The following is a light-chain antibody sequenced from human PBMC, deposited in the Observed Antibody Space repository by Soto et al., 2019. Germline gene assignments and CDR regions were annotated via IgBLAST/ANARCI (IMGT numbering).Light chain of an antibody. CDR3: QQYDDLPIT. J-gene: IGKJ5*01. Sequence: IRMTQSPSSLSASTGDRVTITCQASHDITNFLNWYQQTPGKAPKLLIYDVSKLETGVPSRFSGSGSGTDFTLTISSLQPEDIATYFCQQYDDLPITFGQGTRLEIK. CDR1: HDITNF. V-gene: IGKV1-33*01. CDR2: DVS.